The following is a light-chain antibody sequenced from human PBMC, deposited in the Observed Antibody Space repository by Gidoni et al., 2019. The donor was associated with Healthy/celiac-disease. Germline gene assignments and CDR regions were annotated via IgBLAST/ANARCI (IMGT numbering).Light chain of an antibody. CDR2: DDS. CDR1: KIGSKS. Sequence: SYVLTQPPSVSVAPGQTARITCGGNKIGSKSVHWYQQKPGQAPVLVVYDDSDRPSGIPERFSGSNSGNTATLTIIRVEAGDEADYYCQVWDSSSDHPYVFGTGTKVTVL. J-gene: IGLJ1*01. V-gene: IGLV3-21*02. CDR3: QVWDSSSDHPYV.